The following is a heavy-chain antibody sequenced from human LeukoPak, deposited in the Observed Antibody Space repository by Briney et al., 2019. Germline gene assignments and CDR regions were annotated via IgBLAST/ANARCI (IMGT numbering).Heavy chain of an antibody. CDR2: ISSSTSYI. D-gene: IGHD6-13*01. CDR1: GFTVSSNY. J-gene: IGHJ4*02. V-gene: IGHV3-21*03. Sequence: GGSLRLSCAASGFTVSSNYMSWVRQAPGKGLEWVSSISSSTSYIYYADSVKGRFTISRDNAENSLYLQMNSLRAEDTAVYYCARAASGYSSTYWGQGTLVTVSS. CDR3: ARAASGYSSTY.